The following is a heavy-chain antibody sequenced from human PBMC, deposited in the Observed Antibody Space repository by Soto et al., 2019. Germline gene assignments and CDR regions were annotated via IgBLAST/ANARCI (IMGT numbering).Heavy chain of an antibody. Sequence: SETLSLTCTVSGGSISSGDYYWSWIRQPPGKGLEWIGYIYYSGSTYYNPSLKSRVTISVDTSKDQFSLKLSSVTAADTAVYYCARDGDGRMTTNPYYYNGMDVWGPGTTVTVSS. CDR3: ARDGDGRMTTNPYYYNGMDV. J-gene: IGHJ6*02. D-gene: IGHD4-4*01. V-gene: IGHV4-30-4*01. CDR2: IYYSGST. CDR1: GGSISSGDYY.